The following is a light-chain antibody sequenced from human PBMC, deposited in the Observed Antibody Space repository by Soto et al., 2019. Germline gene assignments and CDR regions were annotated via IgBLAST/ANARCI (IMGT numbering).Light chain of an antibody. Sequence: VITNNKKHLSVALGTTSTSNWKSSERVVYSSNNKNYLAWYQQKPGQPPKLLIYWASTRESGVPDRFSGSGSGTDFTLTISSLQAEDVAVYYCQQYYSTPLTFGGGTKVDI. CDR1: ERVVYSSNNKNY. J-gene: IGKJ4*01. CDR2: WAS. CDR3: QQYYSTPLT. V-gene: IGKV4-1*01.